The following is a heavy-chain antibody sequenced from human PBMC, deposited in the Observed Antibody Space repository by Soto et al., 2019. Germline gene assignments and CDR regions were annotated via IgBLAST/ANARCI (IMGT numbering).Heavy chain of an antibody. J-gene: IGHJ4*02. CDR2: ISGSGGST. D-gene: IGHD3-3*01. V-gene: IGHV3-23*01. Sequence: GGSLRLSCAASGFTFSSCAMSWVRQAPGKGLEWVSGISGSGGSTYYADSVKGRFTISRDNSKNTRYLQMNSLRAEDTAVYYCAKDYDFWSDYYWGPLDYWGQGTLVTVSS. CDR3: AKDYDFWSDYYWGPLDY. CDR1: GFTFSSCA.